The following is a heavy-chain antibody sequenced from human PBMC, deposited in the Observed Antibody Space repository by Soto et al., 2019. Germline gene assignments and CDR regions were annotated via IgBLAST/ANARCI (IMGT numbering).Heavy chain of an antibody. D-gene: IGHD6-19*01. CDR3: ARTSPVAGGFDY. Sequence: SETLSLTCTVSGGSISGYYWSWIRQPPGKGLEWIGYIYYSTNYNPSLKSRVTISIDTSKNQLSLKLTSVTAADTAVYYCARTSPVAGGFDYWGQGTLVTVSS. J-gene: IGHJ4*02. CDR1: GGSISGYY. V-gene: IGHV4-59*01. CDR2: IYYST.